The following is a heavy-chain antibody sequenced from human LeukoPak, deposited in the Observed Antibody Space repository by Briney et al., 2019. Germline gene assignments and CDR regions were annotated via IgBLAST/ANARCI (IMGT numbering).Heavy chain of an antibody. CDR2: IYYSGST. CDR1: GGSISSSSYY. Sequence: SETLSLTCTVSGGSISSSSYYWSWIRQPPGKGLEWIGYIYYSGSTNYNPSLKSRVTISVDTSKNQFSLKLSSVTAADTAVYYCARGAATADKYYYYYYYYMDVWGKGTTVTISS. V-gene: IGHV4-61*01. CDR3: ARGAATADKYYYYYYYYMDV. D-gene: IGHD6-25*01. J-gene: IGHJ6*03.